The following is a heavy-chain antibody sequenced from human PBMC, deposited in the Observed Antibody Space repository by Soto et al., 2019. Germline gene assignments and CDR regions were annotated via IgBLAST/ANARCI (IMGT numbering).Heavy chain of an antibody. CDR3: ARGEVVGATTQFDY. CDR2: IYHSGST. J-gene: IGHJ4*02. V-gene: IGHV4-30-2*01. CDR1: GGSISSGGYS. Sequence: QLQLQEFGSGLVKPSQTLSLTCAVSGGSISSGGYSWSWIRQPPGKGLEWIGYIYHSGSTYYNPSLKSRVTISVDRSKNQFSLKLSSVTAADTAVYYCARGEVVGATTQFDYWGQGTLVTVSS. D-gene: IGHD1-26*01.